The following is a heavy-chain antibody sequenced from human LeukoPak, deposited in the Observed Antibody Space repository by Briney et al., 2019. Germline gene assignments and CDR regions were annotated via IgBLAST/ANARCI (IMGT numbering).Heavy chain of an antibody. CDR2: IYSGGST. CDR3: ARFQHIVVVTAIPYFDY. Sequence: GGSLRLSCAASGFTVSSNYMSWVRQAPGKGLEWVSVIYSGGSTYYADSVKGRFTISRDNSKNTLYLQMNSLRAEDTAVYYCARFQHIVVVTAIPYFDYWGQGTLVTVSS. CDR1: GFTVSSNY. D-gene: IGHD2-21*02. V-gene: IGHV3-53*01. J-gene: IGHJ4*02.